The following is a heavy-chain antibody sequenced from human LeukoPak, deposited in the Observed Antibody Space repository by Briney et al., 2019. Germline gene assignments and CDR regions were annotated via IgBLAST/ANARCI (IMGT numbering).Heavy chain of an antibody. CDR3: ARGGYSSSQKMGY. D-gene: IGHD6-6*01. J-gene: IGHJ4*02. V-gene: IGHV3-66*01. Sequence: PGGSLRLSCAASGFTVSSNYMSWVRQAPGKGLEWVSVIYSGGNTYYADSVKGSFTISRDNSKNTLYLQMNSLRAEDTAVYYCARGGYSSSQKMGYWGQGTLVTVSS. CDR2: IYSGGNT. CDR1: GFTVSSNY.